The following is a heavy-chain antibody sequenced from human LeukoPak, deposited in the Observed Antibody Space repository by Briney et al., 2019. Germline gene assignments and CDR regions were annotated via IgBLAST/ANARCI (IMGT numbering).Heavy chain of an antibody. CDR3: ARRGSSSRHYFDY. CDR1: GFTFSSYE. J-gene: IGHJ4*02. V-gene: IGHV3-48*03. Sequence: GGSLRLSCAASGFTFSSYEMNWVRQAPAKGLEWVSYISSTGNTIYYADSVKGRFTISRDDATNSVSLQMNSLRADDTAVYYCARRGSSSRHYFDYWGQGTPVTVSS. D-gene: IGHD6-13*01. CDR2: ISSTGNTI.